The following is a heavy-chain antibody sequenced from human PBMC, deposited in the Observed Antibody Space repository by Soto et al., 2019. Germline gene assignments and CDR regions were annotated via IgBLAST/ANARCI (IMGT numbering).Heavy chain of an antibody. CDR1: GFTFSNYA. CDR3: AKGEYGYGSYTY. Sequence: GGSLRLSCAASGFTFSNYAMTWVRQAPGKGLEWVSGITGSGTSSSYADSVKGRFTISRDNSKNLLSLQMNSLRAEDTAVYYCAKGEYGYGSYTYWGQGTLVTVSS. D-gene: IGHD3-10*01. V-gene: IGHV3-23*01. J-gene: IGHJ4*02. CDR2: ITGSGTSS.